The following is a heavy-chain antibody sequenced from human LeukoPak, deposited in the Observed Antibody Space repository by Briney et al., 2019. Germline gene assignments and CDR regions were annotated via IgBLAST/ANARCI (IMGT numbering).Heavy chain of an antibody. CDR3: ARDSPPPGYDY. CDR1: GFTFSDYY. Sequence: GGSLRLSCAASGFTFSDYYMSWIRQAPGKGLEWVSYISKRGGTIYYADSVKGRFTISRDNAKNSLYLQMNSLRAEDTAVYYCARDSPPPGYDYWGQGTLVTVSS. J-gene: IGHJ4*02. D-gene: IGHD6-13*01. CDR2: ISKRGGTI. V-gene: IGHV3-11*01.